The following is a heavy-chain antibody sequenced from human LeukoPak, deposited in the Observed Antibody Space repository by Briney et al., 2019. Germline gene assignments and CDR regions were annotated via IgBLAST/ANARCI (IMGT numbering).Heavy chain of an antibody. D-gene: IGHD3-3*01. J-gene: IGHJ4*02. V-gene: IGHV3-48*01. Sequence: GGSLRPSCAASGFNFNVYSMNWVRQAPGKGLEWISYITSDSNTIYYADSVRGRFTISRDNAKKSVYLELSNLRVDDTAMYYCARSTEWFADYWGQGTLVTVSS. CDR3: ARSTEWFADY. CDR1: GFNFNVYS. CDR2: ITSDSNTI.